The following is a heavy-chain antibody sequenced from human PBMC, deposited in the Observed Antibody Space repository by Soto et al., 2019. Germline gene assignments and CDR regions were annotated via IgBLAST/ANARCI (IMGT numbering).Heavy chain of an antibody. V-gene: IGHV3-23*01. D-gene: IGHD6-19*01. CDR2: ISGSGGST. Sequence: EVQLLESGGGLVQPGGSLRLSCAASGFTFDSYAMIWVRQAPGKGLKWVSAISGSGGSTYYADSVKGRFTIPRDNSKNTLYLQMNSLRAEDTAVYYCARDMTYSSGWYGGDYWGQGTLVTVSS. J-gene: IGHJ4*02. CDR1: GFTFDSYA. CDR3: ARDMTYSSGWYGGDY.